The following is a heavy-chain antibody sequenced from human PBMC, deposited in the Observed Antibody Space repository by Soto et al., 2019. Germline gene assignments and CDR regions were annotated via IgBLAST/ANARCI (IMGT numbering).Heavy chain of an antibody. CDR1: GGSISSYY. CDR2: IYYSGST. CDR3: ARGVDTAKTGY. J-gene: IGHJ4*02. V-gene: IGHV4-59*12. Sequence: SETLSLTCTVSGGSISSYYWSWIRQPPGKGLEWIGDIYYSGSTNYNPSLKSRVTISVDTSKNQFSLKMSSVTAADTAVYYCARGVDTAKTGYWGQGTLVTVSS. D-gene: IGHD5-18*01.